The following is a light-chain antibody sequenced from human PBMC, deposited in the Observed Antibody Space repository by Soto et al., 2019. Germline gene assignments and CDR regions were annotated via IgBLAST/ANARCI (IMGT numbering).Light chain of an antibody. V-gene: IGKV1-9*01. CDR3: QHLNSYPVT. CDR1: QGIRNY. CDR2: AAS. Sequence: DIQLTQYPSLMSASVGDRVTITCRASQGIRNYLAWYQQKPGKAPELLIYAASTLQSGVPSKFSGSGSGTEFTLTISSLQPEDFATYYCQHLNSYPVTFGGGTKVEIK. J-gene: IGKJ4*01.